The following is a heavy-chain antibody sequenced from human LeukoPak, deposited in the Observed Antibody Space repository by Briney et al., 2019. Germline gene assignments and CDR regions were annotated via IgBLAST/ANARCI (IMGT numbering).Heavy chain of an antibody. V-gene: IGHV3-30*01. D-gene: IGHD1-26*01. CDR3: ARGTSSPGHFDL. CDR2: CDGTNE. Sequence: CDGTNEYFADSVKGRFTISRDNSQKKLFLQMNNLRPDDTALYYCARGTSSPGHFDLWGQGTQVTVSS. J-gene: IGHJ4*02.